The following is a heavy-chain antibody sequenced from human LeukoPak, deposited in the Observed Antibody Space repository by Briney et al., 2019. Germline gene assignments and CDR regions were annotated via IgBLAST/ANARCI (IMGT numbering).Heavy chain of an antibody. Sequence: GGSLRLSCAASGFTFSSYSMNWVRQAPGKGLEWVSYISSGSSTIYYADSVKGRFTISRDNAKNSLYLQMNSLRAEDTAVYYCARMGCSSTSCYTPTFDYWGQGTLVTVSS. J-gene: IGHJ4*02. V-gene: IGHV3-48*01. CDR2: ISSGSSTI. CDR1: GFTFSSYS. CDR3: ARMGCSSTSCYTPTFDY. D-gene: IGHD2-2*02.